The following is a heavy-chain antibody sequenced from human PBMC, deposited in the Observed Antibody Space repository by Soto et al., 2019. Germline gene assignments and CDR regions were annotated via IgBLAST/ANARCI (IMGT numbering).Heavy chain of an antibody. J-gene: IGHJ5*02. CDR1: GFTFRSYA. Sequence: QVQLVESGGGVVQPGRSLRLSCAASGFTFRSYAMHLVRQAPGKGLEWVAVISYDENNRYYTDSVKGRFTISRDNSKNTLYLQVNSLRAEDTAVYYCARALDTAMASKDNWFDPWGQGTLVTVSS. CDR2: ISYDENNR. D-gene: IGHD5-18*01. V-gene: IGHV3-30-3*01. CDR3: ARALDTAMASKDNWFDP.